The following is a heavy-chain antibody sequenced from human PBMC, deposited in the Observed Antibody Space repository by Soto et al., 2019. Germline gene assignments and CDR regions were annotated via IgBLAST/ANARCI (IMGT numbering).Heavy chain of an antibody. D-gene: IGHD3-10*01. V-gene: IGHV3-74*01. CDR2: INSDGSST. Sequence: QPGGSLRLSCAASGFTFSSYWMHWVRQAPGKGLVWVSRINSDGSSTSYADSVKGRFTISRDNAKNTLYLQMNSLRAEDTAVYYCARQTDYYGSGSYSFRWFDPWGQGTLVTVSS. CDR3: ARQTDYYGSGSYSFRWFDP. J-gene: IGHJ5*02. CDR1: GFTFSSYW.